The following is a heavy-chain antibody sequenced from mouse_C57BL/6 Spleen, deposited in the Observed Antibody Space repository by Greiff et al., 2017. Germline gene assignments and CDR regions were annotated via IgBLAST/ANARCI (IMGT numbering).Heavy chain of an antibody. Sequence: ESGPGMVKPSQSLSLTCTVTGYSITSGYDWHWIRHFPGNKLEWMGYISYSGSTNYNPSLKSRISITHDTSKNHFFLKLNSVATEDTATYYGARDQGTGTAWFAYWGQGTLVTVSA. CDR3: ARDQGTGTAWFAY. CDR1: GYSITSGYD. CDR2: ISYSGST. V-gene: IGHV3-1*01. J-gene: IGHJ3*01. D-gene: IGHD4-1*01.